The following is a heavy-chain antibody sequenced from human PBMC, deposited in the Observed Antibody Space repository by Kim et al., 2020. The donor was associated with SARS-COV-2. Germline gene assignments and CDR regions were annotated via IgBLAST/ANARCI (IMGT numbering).Heavy chain of an antibody. J-gene: IGHJ4*02. CDR1: GFTFSRYV. CDR3: AKDKGSGAVGATPEY. V-gene: IGHV3-23*01. D-gene: IGHD1-26*01. CDR2: IGGGGGTT. Sequence: GGSLRLSCAASGFTFSRYVMIWVRQAPGKGLEWVSAIGGGGGTTYYADSVKGRFTVSRDNSRNTLFLQMNGLRVEDTATYYCAKDKGSGAVGATPEYWGQGTLVTVSP.